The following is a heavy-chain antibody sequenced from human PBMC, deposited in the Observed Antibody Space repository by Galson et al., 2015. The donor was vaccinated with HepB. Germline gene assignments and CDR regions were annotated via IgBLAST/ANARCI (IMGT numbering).Heavy chain of an antibody. CDR3: ARLTYCGGDCYGS. Sequence: SLRLSCAASGFTFSSYSMNWVRQAPGKGLEWVSYISSSSSTIYYADSVKGRFTISRDNAKNSLYLQMNSLRDEDTAVYYCARLTYCGGDCYGSWGQGTLVTVSS. V-gene: IGHV3-48*02. CDR1: GFTFSSYS. CDR2: ISSSSSTI. J-gene: IGHJ5*02. D-gene: IGHD2-21*02.